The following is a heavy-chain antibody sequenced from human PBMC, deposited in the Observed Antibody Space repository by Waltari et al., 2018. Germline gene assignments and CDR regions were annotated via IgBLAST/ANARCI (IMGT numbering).Heavy chain of an antibody. J-gene: IGHJ4*02. CDR2: IKSDGTVT. CDR1: GFAFSSSW. Sequence: EVRLAESGGGLVQPGGSVRLSCVGSGFAFSSSWIHWVRQAPGKGLMWLSRIKSDGTVTFYADSVRGRFIISRDNAKNTAYLQMNSLTDDDTAIYYCARFPYAGTTDGEWGQGTLITVSS. D-gene: IGHD4-17*01. V-gene: IGHV3-74*01. CDR3: ARFPYAGTTDGE.